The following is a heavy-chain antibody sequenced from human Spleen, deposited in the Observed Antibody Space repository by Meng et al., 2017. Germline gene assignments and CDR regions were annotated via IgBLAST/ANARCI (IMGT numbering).Heavy chain of an antibody. CDR1: GGSISSGGYS. CDR2: IYYSGST. Sequence: SETLSLTCTVSGGSISSGGYSWNWIRQHPGKGPEWIGYIYYSGSTSYNPSLKSRVTMSVDTSRNQFSLKLNSVTAADTAVYYCALPYDSSGYYYGYAFDIWGQGTMVTVSS. J-gene: IGHJ3*02. V-gene: IGHV4-31*03. D-gene: IGHD3-22*01. CDR3: ALPYDSSGYYYGYAFDI.